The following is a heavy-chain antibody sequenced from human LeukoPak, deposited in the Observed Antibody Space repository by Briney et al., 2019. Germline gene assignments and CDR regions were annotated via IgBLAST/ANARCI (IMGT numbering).Heavy chain of an antibody. J-gene: IGHJ4*02. CDR3: ARRDGYSRTYFDY. V-gene: IGHV4-34*01. CDR2: ISHSGST. Sequence: SETLSLTCAVYGGSFSGYYWSWIRQPPGKGLEWIGEISHSGSTNYNPSLKSRVTISVDTSKNQFSLKLSSVTAADTAVYYCARRDGYSRTYFDYWGQGTLVTVSS. D-gene: IGHD5-24*01. CDR1: GGSFSGYY.